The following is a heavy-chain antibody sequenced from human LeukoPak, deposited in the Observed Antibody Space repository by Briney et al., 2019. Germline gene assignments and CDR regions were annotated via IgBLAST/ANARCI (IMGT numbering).Heavy chain of an antibody. Sequence: GGSLRLSCAASGFTFSSYSMNWVRQAPGKGLEWVSSISSSSSYIYYADSVKGRFTISRDNAKNSLYLQMNSLRAEDTAVYYCARDTYYDNRQIDYWGQGTLVTVSS. CDR2: ISSSSSYI. CDR3: ARDTYYDNRQIDY. V-gene: IGHV3-21*01. J-gene: IGHJ4*02. D-gene: IGHD3-22*01. CDR1: GFTFSSYS.